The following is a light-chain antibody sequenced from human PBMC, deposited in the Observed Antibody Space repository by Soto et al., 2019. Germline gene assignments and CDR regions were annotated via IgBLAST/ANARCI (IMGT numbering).Light chain of an antibody. CDR1: SSDVGGYNY. CDR2: EVN. Sequence: QSALTQPASVSGSPGQSITISCTGTSSDVGGYNYISWYQQHPGKVPKLLIYEVNNRPSGVSNRFSGSKSGNTASLTISGLQAEDEADYYCNSFTTSSTRIFGGGTKVTVL. V-gene: IGLV2-14*01. CDR3: NSFTTSSTRI. J-gene: IGLJ2*01.